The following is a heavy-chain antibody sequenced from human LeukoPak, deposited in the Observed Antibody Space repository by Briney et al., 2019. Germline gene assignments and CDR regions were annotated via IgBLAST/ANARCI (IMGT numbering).Heavy chain of an antibody. CDR2: ISGSGGST. Sequence: GGSLRLSCAASGFTFSSYAMSWVRQAPGKGLEWVSAISGSGGSTYYADSVKGRFTISRDNSKNTLYLQMNSLRAEDTAVYYCAKRLHGYSSSYYFDYWGQGTLVTVSS. CDR1: GFTFSSYA. CDR3: AKRLHGYSSSYYFDY. D-gene: IGHD6-13*01. J-gene: IGHJ4*02. V-gene: IGHV3-23*01.